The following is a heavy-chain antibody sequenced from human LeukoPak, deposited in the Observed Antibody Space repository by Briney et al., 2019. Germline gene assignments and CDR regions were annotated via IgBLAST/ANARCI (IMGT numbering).Heavy chain of an antibody. Sequence: GGSLRLSCAASGFTFSSYAMSWVRQAPGKGLEWVSTISVSGGNTYYADSVKGRFTISRDNAKNSLYLQMNSLRDEDTAMYYCARETMGAAHYFDYWGQGTLVTVSS. CDR2: ISVSGGNT. V-gene: IGHV3-23*01. CDR3: ARETMGAAHYFDY. D-gene: IGHD1-26*01. J-gene: IGHJ4*02. CDR1: GFTFSSYA.